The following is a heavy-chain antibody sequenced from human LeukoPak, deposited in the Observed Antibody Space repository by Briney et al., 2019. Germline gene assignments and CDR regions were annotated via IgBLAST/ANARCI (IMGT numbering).Heavy chain of an antibody. V-gene: IGHV3-23*03. J-gene: IGHJ4*02. D-gene: IGHD3-16*01. Sequence: GVSLRLSCAASGFTFNHYAMSWVRQAPGKGLEWVSGINHLGHTFYGDSVKGRFTISRDNSKNTLDLQMNSLRAEDTAVYYCAKDRAAYFSGGFDLWGQGTLVTVSS. CDR1: GFTFNHYA. CDR2: INHLGHT. CDR3: AKDRAAYFSGGFDL.